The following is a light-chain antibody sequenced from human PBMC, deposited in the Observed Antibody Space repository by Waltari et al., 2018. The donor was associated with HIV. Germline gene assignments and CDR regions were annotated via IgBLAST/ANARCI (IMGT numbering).Light chain of an antibody. V-gene: IGLV1-40*01. CDR2: GNS. CDR1: SSNIRAQYA. J-gene: IGLJ3*02. Sequence: QSVLTQPPSASAPPGQRVTISFPGSSSNIRAQYALPWYQQLLGTAPKVLIYGNSDRPSGVPDRFSGSKSATSASLVITGLQAEDEGTYYCQSYDSSLSGWVFGGGTKLTVL. CDR3: QSYDSSLSGWV.